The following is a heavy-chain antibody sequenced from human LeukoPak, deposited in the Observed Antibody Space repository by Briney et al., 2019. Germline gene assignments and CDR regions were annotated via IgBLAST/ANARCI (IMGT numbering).Heavy chain of an antibody. CDR1: GGSINSGSHD. V-gene: IGHV4-61*02. Sequence: PSQTLSLTCTVWGGSINSGSHDWSWIRQPAGKGLEWGGRIYTGRSINYNPSLKSRVTISVDTYQNHSALKLSSVTAQDSVVYDCASRVPMGQHLVRNPYGMDVWGQETTDTVSS. D-gene: IGHD6-13*01. CDR3: ASRVPMGQHLVRNPYGMDV. J-gene: IGHJ6*02. CDR2: IYTGRSI.